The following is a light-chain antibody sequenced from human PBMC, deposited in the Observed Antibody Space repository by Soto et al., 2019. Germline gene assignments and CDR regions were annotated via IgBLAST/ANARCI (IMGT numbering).Light chain of an antibody. J-gene: IGKJ1*01. CDR1: QSVSSY. CDR3: QERRNWPVA. Sequence: EIVLTQSPATLSLSPGERATLSCRASQSVSSYLAWYQHKPGQAPRLLMYDASTRATGVPARFSASGSGTDFTLTISSLEPEDFELYYCQERRNWPVAFGQGTKVEIK. V-gene: IGKV3-11*01. CDR2: DAS.